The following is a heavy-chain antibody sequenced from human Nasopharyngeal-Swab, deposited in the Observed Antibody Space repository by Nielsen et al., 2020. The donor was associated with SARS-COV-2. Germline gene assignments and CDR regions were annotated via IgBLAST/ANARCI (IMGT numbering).Heavy chain of an antibody. Sequence: GESLKISCAASGFTYSSYAMSWVRQAPGKGLEWVSAISGSGGSTYYADSVKGRFTISRDNSKNTLYLQMNSLRAEDTAVYYCAKAGRGGVLGAPWYFDLWGRGTLVTVSS. CDR3: AKAGRGGVLGAPWYFDL. J-gene: IGHJ2*01. CDR1: GFTYSSYA. CDR2: ISGSGGST. D-gene: IGHD1-14*01. V-gene: IGHV3-23*01.